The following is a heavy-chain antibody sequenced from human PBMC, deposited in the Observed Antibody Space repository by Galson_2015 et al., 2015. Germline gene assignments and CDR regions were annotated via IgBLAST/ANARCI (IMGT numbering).Heavy chain of an antibody. V-gene: IGHV4-31*03. CDR3: ARGFWSEGSYYYGMDV. J-gene: IGHJ6*02. D-gene: IGHD3-3*01. CDR2: INFSGVT. CDR1: GGSISSVGYY. Sequence: TLSLTCTVSGGSISSVGYYWSWVRQPPGKGLEWIGSINFSGVTSHNPSLRSRVTISVDMSKNQFSLRLSSATAADTAVYYCARGFWSEGSYYYGMDVWGQGTTVTVSS.